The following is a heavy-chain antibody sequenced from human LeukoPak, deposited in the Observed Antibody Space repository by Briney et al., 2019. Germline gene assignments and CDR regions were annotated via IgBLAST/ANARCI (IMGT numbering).Heavy chain of an antibody. Sequence: GGSLRLSCAASGFTFSSYWMHWVRQTPGKGLMWVSRIKSDGSTIYADSVKGRFTISRDNAKNMVYLQMNSLRAEDTAMYYCARAITYFYGSVTYDWFDPWGQGTLVTVSS. J-gene: IGHJ5*02. CDR3: ARAITYFYGSVTYDWFDP. CDR2: IKSDGST. CDR1: GFTFSSYW. D-gene: IGHD3-10*01. V-gene: IGHV3-74*01.